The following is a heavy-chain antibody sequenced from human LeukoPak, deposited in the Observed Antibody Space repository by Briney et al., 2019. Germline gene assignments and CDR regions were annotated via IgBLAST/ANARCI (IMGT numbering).Heavy chain of an antibody. CDR3: ARDGVGAAAGPDDYGMDV. CDR1: GFTFSSYW. D-gene: IGHD6-13*01. Sequence: GGSLRLSCVASGFTFSSYWMSWVRQAPGKGLEWVANIKEDGSEEYYADSVKGRFTISRDTAKNSLYLQMNSLRVEDTAVYYCARDGVGAAAGPDDYGMDVWGQGTTVTVSS. CDR2: IKEDGSEE. V-gene: IGHV3-7*01. J-gene: IGHJ6*02.